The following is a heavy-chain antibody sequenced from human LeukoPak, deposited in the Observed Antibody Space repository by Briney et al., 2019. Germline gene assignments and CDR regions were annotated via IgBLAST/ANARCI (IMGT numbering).Heavy chain of an antibody. CDR2: ISGSGGST. CDR3: AKDEYYDFWSGYFTLGGYYYYYGMDV. Sequence: GSLRLSCAASGFTFSSYAMSWVRQAPGKGLEWVSAISGSGGSTYYADSVKGRFTISRDNSKNTLYLQMNSLRAEDTAVYYCAKDEYYDFWSGYFTLGGYYYYYGMDVWGQGTTVTVSS. J-gene: IGHJ6*02. D-gene: IGHD3-3*01. CDR1: GFTFSSYA. V-gene: IGHV3-23*01.